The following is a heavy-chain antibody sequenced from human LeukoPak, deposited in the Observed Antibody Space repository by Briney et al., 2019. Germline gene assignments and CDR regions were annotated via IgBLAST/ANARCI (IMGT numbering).Heavy chain of an antibody. CDR3: ARGILWENYYYYYMDV. J-gene: IGHJ6*03. Sequence: GASVKVSRKASGYTFTSYDINWVRQAPGQGLEWMGGIIPIFGTANYAQKFQGRVTITTDESTSTAYMELSSLRSEDTAVYYCARGILWENYYYYYMDVWGKGTTVTVSS. CDR1: GYTFTSYD. V-gene: IGHV1-69*05. D-gene: IGHD2-15*01. CDR2: IIPIFGTA.